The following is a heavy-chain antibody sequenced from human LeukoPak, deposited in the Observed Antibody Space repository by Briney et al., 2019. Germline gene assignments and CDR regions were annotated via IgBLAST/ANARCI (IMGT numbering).Heavy chain of an antibody. CDR3: AREGVIKRDYGDPHGPWFDP. CDR1: GYSFTSYW. D-gene: IGHD4-17*01. CDR2: IYPGDSDT. Sequence: GESLKISCKGSGYSFTSYWIGWVRQMPGKGLEWMGIIYPGDSDTRYSPSFQGQVTISADKSISTAYLQWSSLKASDTAMYYCAREGVIKRDYGDPHGPWFDPWGQGTLVTVSS. V-gene: IGHV5-51*01. J-gene: IGHJ5*02.